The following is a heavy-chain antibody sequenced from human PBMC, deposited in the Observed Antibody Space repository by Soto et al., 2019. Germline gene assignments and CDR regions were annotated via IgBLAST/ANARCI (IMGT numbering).Heavy chain of an antibody. CDR1: GFTFDDYA. J-gene: IGHJ3*02. CDR2: ITWNSGNI. V-gene: IGHV3-9*01. D-gene: IGHD2-15*01. Sequence: EVQLVESGGGLVQPGRSLRLSCAASGFTFDDYAMHWVRQAPGKGLEWVSGITWNSGNIDYADSVKGRFTISRDNAKKSLYLQMNSLRPEDTAFYYCAKDNRPAGGYCSGGSCTTPLDAFDIWGQGTMVTVSS. CDR3: AKDNRPAGGYCSGGSCTTPLDAFDI.